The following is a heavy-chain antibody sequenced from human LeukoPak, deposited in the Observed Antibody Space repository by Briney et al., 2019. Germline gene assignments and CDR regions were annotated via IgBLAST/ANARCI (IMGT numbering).Heavy chain of an antibody. D-gene: IGHD5-12*01. V-gene: IGHV4-59*08. Sequence: SEILSLTCTVSGGSISSYYWSWIRQPPGKGLEWIGYIYYSGSTNYNPSLKSRVTISVDTSKNQFSLKLSSVTAADTAVYYCAGARDGYTGYNWFDPWGQGTLVTVSS. CDR3: AGARDGYTGYNWFDP. J-gene: IGHJ5*02. CDR2: IYYSGST. CDR1: GGSISSYY.